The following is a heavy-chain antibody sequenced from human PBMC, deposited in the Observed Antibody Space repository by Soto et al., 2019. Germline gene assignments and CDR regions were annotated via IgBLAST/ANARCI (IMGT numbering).Heavy chain of an antibody. J-gene: IGHJ6*02. CDR3: AREGGGGQTTHYYYYGMDV. Sequence: LGTQSLTCPVSGGSISSYYWSWLRQQPGKGLEWIGYIYYSGSTNYNPSLKSRVTISVDTSKNQFSLKLSSVTAADTAVYYCAREGGGGQTTHYYYYGMDVWGQGTTVTFSS. CDR2: IYYSGST. CDR1: GGSISSYY. V-gene: IGHV4-59*01. D-gene: IGHD2-21*01.